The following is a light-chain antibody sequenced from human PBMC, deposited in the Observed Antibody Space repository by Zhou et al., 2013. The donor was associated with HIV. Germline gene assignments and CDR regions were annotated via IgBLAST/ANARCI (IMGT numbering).Light chain of an antibody. CDR2: AVS. J-gene: IGKJ2*03. Sequence: DIVLTQTPLSLSVTPGQPASISCKSSQSLLHSDGKTYLYWYLQKPGQSPQLLIYAVSRRAFGVSGRFSGSGSGTDFTLKISRVEAEDVGVYYCMQGTHWPPGLGQGTKLEIK. CDR3: MQGTHWPPG. V-gene: IGKV2-29*03. CDR1: QSLLHSDGKTY.